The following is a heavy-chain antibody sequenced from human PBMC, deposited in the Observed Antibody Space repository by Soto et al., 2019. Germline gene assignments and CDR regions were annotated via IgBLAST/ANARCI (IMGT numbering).Heavy chain of an antibody. CDR3: ARDPTLRYYGSGSYFPARYGMDV. Sequence: ASVKVSCKASGYTFTSYAMHCVRQAPGQRLEWMGWINAGNGNTKYSQKFQGRVTITRDTSASTAYMELSSLRSEDTAVYYCARDPTLRYYGSGSYFPARYGMDVWGQGTTVTVSS. J-gene: IGHJ6*02. CDR2: INAGNGNT. D-gene: IGHD3-10*01. V-gene: IGHV1-3*01. CDR1: GYTFTSYA.